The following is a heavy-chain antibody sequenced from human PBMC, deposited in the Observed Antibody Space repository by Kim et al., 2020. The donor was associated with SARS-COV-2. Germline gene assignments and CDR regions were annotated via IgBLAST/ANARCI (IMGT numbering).Heavy chain of an antibody. D-gene: IGHD3-3*01. J-gene: IGHJ4*02. V-gene: IGHV1-2*06. CDR3: ARGPWSGPGTMSFDF. Sequence: PSVKVSCETSGYTFTGSYLHWVRQAPGQGLEWVGRVNPNSGGTIYAQDFRGRVTMTSARSTNAAYMDLTGLRSDDTAIYYCARGPWSGPGTMSFDFWSQGALITVSS. CDR1: GYTFTGSY. CDR2: VNPNSGGT.